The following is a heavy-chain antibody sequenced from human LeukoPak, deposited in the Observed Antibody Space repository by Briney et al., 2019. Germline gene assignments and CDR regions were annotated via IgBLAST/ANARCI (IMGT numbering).Heavy chain of an antibody. Sequence: AGGSLRLSCAASGFTFSAYSMNWVRQPTGRGLEWVSYISSSSSTTHYADSVKGRFTISRDNAKNSLYLQMNSLRDEDTAVYFCAKHYFYSYGSLDYWGQGTLVTVSS. CDR2: ISSSSSTT. CDR3: AKHYFYSYGSLDY. J-gene: IGHJ4*02. V-gene: IGHV3-48*02. CDR1: GFTFSAYS. D-gene: IGHD5-18*01.